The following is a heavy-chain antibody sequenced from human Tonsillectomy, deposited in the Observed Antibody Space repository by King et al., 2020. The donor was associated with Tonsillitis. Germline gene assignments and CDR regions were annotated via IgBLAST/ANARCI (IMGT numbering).Heavy chain of an antibody. Sequence: VHLVESGAEVKKPGSSVKVSCKASGGTFSSYSISWGRQAPGQGLEWLGRSIPILGITNYAQKFQGRVTITADKSTSTAYMELSSLRSEDTAVYYCARQGADMVLDYWGQGTLVTVSS. CDR1: GGTFSSYS. V-gene: IGHV1-69*09. CDR2: SIPILGIT. D-gene: IGHD3-10*01. CDR3: ARQGADMVLDY. J-gene: IGHJ4*02.